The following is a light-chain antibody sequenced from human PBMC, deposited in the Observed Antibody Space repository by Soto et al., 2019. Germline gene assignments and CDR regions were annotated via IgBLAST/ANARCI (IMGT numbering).Light chain of an antibody. CDR3: QQYNSYSLIT. CDR2: DAS. V-gene: IGKV1-5*01. CDR1: QSVSSW. J-gene: IGKJ5*01. Sequence: DIQMTQSPSTLSVSVGDRVTITCRASQSVSSWLAWYQQRPGEAPKLLIYDASKLERGVPPRFSGSGSGTEFTLTISSLQADDFATYYCQQYNSYSLITFGQGTRLEIK.